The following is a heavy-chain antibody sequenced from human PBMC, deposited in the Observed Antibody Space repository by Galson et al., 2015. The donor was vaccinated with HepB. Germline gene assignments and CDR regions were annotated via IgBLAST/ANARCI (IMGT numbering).Heavy chain of an antibody. J-gene: IGHJ6*03. Sequence: SLRLSCAASGFTFSSYAMSWVRQAPGKGLEWVSTVSSSGGSRYYADSVKGRFTISRDNSGNTLYLQMNSLRAEDTAIYYCAKGDISGYYHYYYYMDVWGKGTTVTVSS. V-gene: IGHV3-23*01. D-gene: IGHD3-22*01. CDR2: VSSSGGSR. CDR3: AKGDISGYYHYYYYMDV. CDR1: GFTFSSYA.